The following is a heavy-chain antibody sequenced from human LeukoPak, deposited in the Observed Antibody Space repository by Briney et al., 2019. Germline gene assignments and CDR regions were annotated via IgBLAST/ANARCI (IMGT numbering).Heavy chain of an antibody. J-gene: IGHJ4*02. CDR3: AKLVVVRGYFDY. CDR2: ISGSGGST. Sequence: PGGSLRLSCAASGFTFSSYAMSWVRQAPGKGLEWVSAISGSGGSTYHADSVKGRFTISRDNSKNTLYLQMNSLRAEDTAVYYCAKLVVVRGYFDYWGQGTLVTVSS. CDR1: GFTFSSYA. D-gene: IGHD3-22*01. V-gene: IGHV3-23*01.